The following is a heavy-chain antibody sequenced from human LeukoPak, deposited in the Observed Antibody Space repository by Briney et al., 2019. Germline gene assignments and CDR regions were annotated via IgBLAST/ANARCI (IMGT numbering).Heavy chain of an antibody. V-gene: IGHV3-30*18. CDR1: GFTFSSYG. D-gene: IGHD6-19*01. J-gene: IGHJ4*02. CDR2: ISYDGSNK. CDR3: AKDIGRGWYLLYFDY. Sequence: GGSLRLSCAASGFTFSSYGMHWVRQAPGKGLEWVAVISYDGSNKYYADSVKGRFTISRDNSKNTLYLQMNSLRAEGTAVYYCAKDIGRGWYLLYFDYWGQGTLVTVSS.